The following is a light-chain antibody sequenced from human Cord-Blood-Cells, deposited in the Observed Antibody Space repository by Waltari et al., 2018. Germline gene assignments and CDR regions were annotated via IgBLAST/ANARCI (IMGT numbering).Light chain of an antibody. Sequence: EIVLTQSPATLSLSPGERATLSCRASQSVSSYLAWYHQKPGQAPRLLIYDASNRATGIPARFSGGGSGTDFTRTISSLEPEDFAVYYCQQRSNWPRLTFGGGTKVEIK. J-gene: IGKJ4*01. V-gene: IGKV3-11*01. CDR1: QSVSSY. CDR3: QQRSNWPRLT. CDR2: DAS.